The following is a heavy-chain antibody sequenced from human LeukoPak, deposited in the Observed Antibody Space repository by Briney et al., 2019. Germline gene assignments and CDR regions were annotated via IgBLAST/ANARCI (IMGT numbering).Heavy chain of an antibody. Sequence: SETLSLTCAVYGGSFSGYYWSWIRQPPGKGLEWIGEINHSGSTNYNPSLKSRVTISVDTSKNQFSLKLSSVTAADTAVYYCARVESDYYGSANWFDPWGQGTLVTVSS. CDR2: INHSGST. CDR1: GGSFSGYY. D-gene: IGHD3-10*01. CDR3: ARVESDYYGSANWFDP. V-gene: IGHV4-34*01. J-gene: IGHJ5*02.